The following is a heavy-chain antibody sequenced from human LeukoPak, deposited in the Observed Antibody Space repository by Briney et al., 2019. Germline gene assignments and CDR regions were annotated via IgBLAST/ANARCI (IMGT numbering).Heavy chain of an antibody. V-gene: IGHV1-8*01. CDR1: GYTFTSYD. CDR2: MNPNSGNT. J-gene: IGHJ5*02. D-gene: IGHD2-2*01. CDR3: ASCLGTYCSSTGFDP. Sequence: GASVKVSCKASGYTFTSYDINWVRQATGQGLEWMGWMNPNSGNTGYAQKFQGRVTTTRNTSISTAYMELSSLRSEDTAVYYCASCLGTYCSSTGFDPWGQGTLVTVSS.